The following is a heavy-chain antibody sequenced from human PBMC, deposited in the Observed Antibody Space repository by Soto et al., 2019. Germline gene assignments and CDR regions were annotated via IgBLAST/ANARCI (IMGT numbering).Heavy chain of an antibody. CDR3: ATNYGSGSAPFDY. V-gene: IGHV1-69*02. Sequence: QVQLVQSGAELKKPGSSVKVSCTASGDTFSFYTMNWVRQAPGQGPEWMGRIIPMVRMANYAQKFQGRVTIIADKYKSTSYREVSSLRSEDTAVYYCATNYGSGSAPFDYWGQGNLVTVSS. J-gene: IGHJ4*02. D-gene: IGHD3-10*01. CDR1: GDTFSFYT. CDR2: IIPMVRMA.